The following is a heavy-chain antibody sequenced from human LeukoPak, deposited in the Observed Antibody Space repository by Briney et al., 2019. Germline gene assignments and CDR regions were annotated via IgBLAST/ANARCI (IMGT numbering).Heavy chain of an antibody. CDR1: GGSISSSNW. V-gene: IGHV4-4*02. CDR2: IYHSGST. D-gene: IGHD3-22*01. Sequence: SETLSLTCAVPGGSISSSNWWSWVRQPPGKGLEWIGEIYHSGSTNYNPSLKSRVTISVDKSKNQFSLKLSSVTAADTAVYYCAHHYYDSRSAIWGQGTMVTVSS. CDR3: AHHYYDSRSAI. J-gene: IGHJ3*02.